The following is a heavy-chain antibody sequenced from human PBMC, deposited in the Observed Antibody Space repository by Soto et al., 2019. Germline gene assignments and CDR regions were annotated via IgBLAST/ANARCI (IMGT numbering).Heavy chain of an antibody. D-gene: IGHD2-15*01. Sequence: GESLKISCAASGFTFSSYSMNWVRQAPGKGLEWVSSISSSSSYIYYADSVKGRFTISRDNAKNSLHLQMNSLRAEDTAVYYCARDLGYCSGGSCYVPWFDPWGQGTLVTVSS. CDR1: GFTFSSYS. V-gene: IGHV3-21*01. J-gene: IGHJ5*02. CDR2: ISSSSSYI. CDR3: ARDLGYCSGGSCYVPWFDP.